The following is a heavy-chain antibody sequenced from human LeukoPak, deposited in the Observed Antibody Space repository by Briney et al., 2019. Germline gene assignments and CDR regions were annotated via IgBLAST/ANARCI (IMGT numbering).Heavy chain of an antibody. V-gene: IGHV3-11*04. CDR1: GFTFSDYY. D-gene: IGHD2-2*01. Sequence: GRSLRLSCAASGFTFSDYYMSWIRQAPGKGLEWVSYISSSGSTIYYADSVKGRFTISRDNAKNSLYLQMNSLRAEDTAVYYCARDRSGCSSTSCPYDAFDIWGQGTMVTVSS. J-gene: IGHJ3*02. CDR2: ISSSGSTI. CDR3: ARDRSGCSSTSCPYDAFDI.